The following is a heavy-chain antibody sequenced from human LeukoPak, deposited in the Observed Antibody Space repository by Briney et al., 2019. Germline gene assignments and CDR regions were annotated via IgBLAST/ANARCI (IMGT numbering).Heavy chain of an antibody. CDR2: MNPNSGNT. V-gene: IGHV1-8*01. J-gene: IGHJ4*02. CDR3: ARGREDDYVWGSYRPLTG. Sequence: ASVKVSCKASGYTFTSYDINWVRQATGQGLEWMGWMNPNSGNTGYAQKFQGRVTMTRNTSISTAYMELSSLRSEDTAVYYCARGREDDYVWGSYRPLTGWGQGTLVTVSS. CDR1: GYTFTSYD. D-gene: IGHD3-16*02.